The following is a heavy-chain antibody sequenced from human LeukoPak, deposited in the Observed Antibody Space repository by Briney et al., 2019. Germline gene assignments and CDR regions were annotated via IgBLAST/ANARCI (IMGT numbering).Heavy chain of an antibody. CDR1: GFTFSSYS. D-gene: IGHD3-16*01. V-gene: IGHV3-23*01. CDR2: ISGSGGST. J-gene: IGHJ4*02. CDR3: AKDFTNYDTLMGYFDY. Sequence: GGSLRLSCAASGFTFSSYSMNWVRQAPRKGLEWVSAISGSGGSTYYADSVKGRFTISRDNSKNTLYLQMNSLRAEDTAVYYCAKDFTNYDTLMGYFDYWGQGTLVTVSS.